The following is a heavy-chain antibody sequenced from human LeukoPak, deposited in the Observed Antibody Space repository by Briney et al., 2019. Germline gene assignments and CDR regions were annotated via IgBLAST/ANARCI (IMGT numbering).Heavy chain of an antibody. V-gene: IGHV3-21*01. CDR3: AELGITMIGGV. Sequence: GRSLRLSCAASGFTFSSYAMHWVRQAPGKGLEWVSSISTSSSYIYYADSVKGRFTISRDNAKNSLYLQMNSLRAEDTAVYYCAELGITMIGGVWGKGTTVTISS. CDR1: GFTFSSYA. CDR2: ISTSSSYI. D-gene: IGHD3-10*02. J-gene: IGHJ6*04.